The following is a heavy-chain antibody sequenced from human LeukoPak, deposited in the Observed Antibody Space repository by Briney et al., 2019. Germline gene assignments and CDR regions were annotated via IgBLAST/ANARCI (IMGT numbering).Heavy chain of an antibody. D-gene: IGHD6-13*01. Sequence: GGSLRLSCAVSGFTFSSYWMSWVRQAPGKGLEWVANIKEDGSAKDHVDSVKGRFTISRDNAKNSLYLQMNSLRAEDTALYYCAKASGYSSSWPTHWGQGTLVTVSS. CDR3: AKASGYSSSWPTH. J-gene: IGHJ4*02. CDR1: GFTFSSYW. V-gene: IGHV3-7*03. CDR2: IKEDGSAK.